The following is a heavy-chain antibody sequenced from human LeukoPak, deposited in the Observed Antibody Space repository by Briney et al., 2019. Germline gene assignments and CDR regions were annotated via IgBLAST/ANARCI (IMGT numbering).Heavy chain of an antibody. CDR2: ISYDGSNK. J-gene: IGHJ6*02. Sequence: GGSLRLSCAASGFTFSSYGMHWVRQAPGKGLEWVAVISYDGSNKYYADSVKGRFTISRDNSKNTLYLQMNSLRAEDTAVYYCAKEGSSSSYYYYYGMDVWGQGTTVTVSS. D-gene: IGHD6-6*01. V-gene: IGHV3-30*18. CDR1: GFTFSSYG. CDR3: AKEGSSSSYYYYYGMDV.